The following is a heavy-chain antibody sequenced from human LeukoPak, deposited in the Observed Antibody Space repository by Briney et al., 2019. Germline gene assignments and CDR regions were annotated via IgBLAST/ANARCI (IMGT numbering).Heavy chain of an antibody. CDR2: ISAYNGNT. J-gene: IGHJ5*02. CDR1: GYTFTSYG. V-gene: IGHV1-18*01. CDR3: ATTVVVPAAIFWFDL. Sequence: ASVKVSCKASGYTFTSYGISWVRQAPGQGLEWMGWISAYNGNTNYAQKFQGRVTMTRDTSISTAYMELSRLRSDDTAVYYCATTVVVPAAIFWFDLWGQGTLVTVSS. D-gene: IGHD2-2*01.